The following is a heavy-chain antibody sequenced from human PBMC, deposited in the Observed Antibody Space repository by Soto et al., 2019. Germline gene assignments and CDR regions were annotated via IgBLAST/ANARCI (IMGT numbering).Heavy chain of an antibody. Sequence: PSETLSLTCTVSGGSISSGGYYWSWIRQHPGKGLEWIGYIYYSGSTYYNPSLKSRVTISVDTSKNQFSLKLSSVTAADTAVYYCARDPVYYDSSGYYHYSYYGMDVWGQGTMVTVSS. CDR2: IYYSGST. D-gene: IGHD3-22*01. CDR3: ARDPVYYDSSGYYHYSYYGMDV. V-gene: IGHV4-31*03. CDR1: GGSISSGGYY. J-gene: IGHJ6*02.